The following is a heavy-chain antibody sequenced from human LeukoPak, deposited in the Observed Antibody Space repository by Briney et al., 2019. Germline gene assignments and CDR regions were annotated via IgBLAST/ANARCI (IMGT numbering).Heavy chain of an antibody. V-gene: IGHV3-33*01. J-gene: IGHJ4*02. CDR3: ARFDTGLDY. CDR2: IWYDGSNK. CDR1: GFTFSSYG. Sequence: PGRSLRLSCAASGFTFSSYGMHWVRQAPGKGLEWVAVIWYDGSNKYYAGSVKGRFTISRDNSKNTLYLQMNSLRAEDTAVYYCARFDTGLDYWGQGTLVTVSS. D-gene: IGHD2-8*02.